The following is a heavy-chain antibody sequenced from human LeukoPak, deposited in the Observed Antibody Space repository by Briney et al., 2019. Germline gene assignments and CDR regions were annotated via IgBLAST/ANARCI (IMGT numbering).Heavy chain of an antibody. V-gene: IGHV3-23*01. J-gene: IGHJ3*02. Sequence: PGGSLRLSCAASGFSFNDYGMSWVRQAPGQGPEWVSAISGSGGSTYYADSVKGRFTISGDNSKNTLYLKMNSLRAEDTAVYYCAKAIVGATLHAVDIWGQGTMVTVSS. CDR3: AKAIVGATLHAVDI. CDR1: GFSFNDYG. D-gene: IGHD1-26*01. CDR2: ISGSGGST.